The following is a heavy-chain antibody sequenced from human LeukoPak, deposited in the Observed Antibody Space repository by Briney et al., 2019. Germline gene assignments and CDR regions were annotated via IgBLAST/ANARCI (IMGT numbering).Heavy chain of an antibody. Sequence: GGSLRLSCTASGFTFSSYQMIWVRQASGKGLEWVSYISTSGRSTYYAESVKGQFTISRDNAKNSLYMQMNSLKAEDTAVYYCVRDREESSSSYLRGDYWGQGALVTVSS. D-gene: IGHD6-6*01. V-gene: IGHV3-48*03. CDR3: VRDREESSSSYLRGDY. CDR2: ISTSGRST. J-gene: IGHJ4*02. CDR1: GFTFSSYQ.